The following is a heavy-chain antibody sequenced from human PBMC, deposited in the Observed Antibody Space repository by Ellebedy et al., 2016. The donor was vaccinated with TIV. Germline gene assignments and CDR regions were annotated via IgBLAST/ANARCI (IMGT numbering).Heavy chain of an antibody. CDR1: GFPFSSFE. CDR3: AAAHYYFYGMDV. D-gene: IGHD2-15*01. CDR2: ISSSGTTK. Sequence: GESLKISCAASGFPFSSFEFNWVRQSPGKGLEWVSYISSSGTTKYYADSVKGRFTISRDNAKNSLYLQMNSLRAEDTAVYYCAAAHYYFYGMDVWGQGTMVTVSS. J-gene: IGHJ6*02. V-gene: IGHV3-48*03.